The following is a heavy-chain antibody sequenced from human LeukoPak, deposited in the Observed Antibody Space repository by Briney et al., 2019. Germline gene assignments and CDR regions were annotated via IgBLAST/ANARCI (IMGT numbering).Heavy chain of an antibody. J-gene: IGHJ4*02. CDR1: GGSISSGNYY. CDR2: IYTSGST. Sequence: SLTLSLTCTVSGGSISSGNYYWSWIRQPAGKGLEWIGRIYTSGSTNYNPSLKSRITISVDTSKNQFSLKLSSMTAADTAVYYCAREGGMVGANIFDSWGQGTLVTVSS. D-gene: IGHD2-15*01. CDR3: AREGGMVGANIFDS. V-gene: IGHV4-61*02.